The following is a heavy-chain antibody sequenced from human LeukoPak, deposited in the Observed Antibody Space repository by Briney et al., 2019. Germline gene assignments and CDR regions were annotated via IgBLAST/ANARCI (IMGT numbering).Heavy chain of an antibody. CDR2: VDPEDGET. V-gene: IGHV1-69-2*01. CDR1: GYTFTDYY. CDR3: ATRGKVAARPPGYYYSMDV. J-gene: IGHJ6*03. Sequence: ATVKISCKVSGYTFTDYYMHWVQQAPGKGLEWMGLVDPEDGETIYAEKFQGRVTITADTSTDTAYMELSSLRSEDTAVYYCATRGKVAARPPGYYYSMDVWGKGTTVTVSS. D-gene: IGHD6-6*01.